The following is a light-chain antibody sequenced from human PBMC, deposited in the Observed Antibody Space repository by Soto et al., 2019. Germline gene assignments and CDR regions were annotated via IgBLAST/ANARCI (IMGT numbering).Light chain of an antibody. CDR3: QSYDSGLRV. CDR1: SSNIGAGFD. CDR2: RNT. J-gene: IGLJ3*02. Sequence: SVLTQPPSVSGAPGQRVTISCTGSSSNIGAGFDVHWYQQLPGRAPQLLIYRNTNRPSGVPDRFSGSRSVTSASLTITGLQAEDEADYYCQSYDSGLRVFGGGTKVTVL. V-gene: IGLV1-40*01.